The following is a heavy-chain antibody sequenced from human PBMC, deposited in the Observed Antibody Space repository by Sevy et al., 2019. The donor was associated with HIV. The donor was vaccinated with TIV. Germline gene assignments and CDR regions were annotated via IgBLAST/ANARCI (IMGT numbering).Heavy chain of an antibody. D-gene: IGHD2-15*01. J-gene: IGHJ4*02. Sequence: GESLKISCKGSGYSFTNYWIAWVRQIPGKGLEWMGIIYPGDSHTRYSPSFEGQVSISADKAINTAYLQWRSLKASDTATYYCATGCSDGSCYSAFDYWGQGTLVTVSS. CDR3: ATGCSDGSCYSAFDY. CDR1: GYSFTNYW. CDR2: IYPGDSHT. V-gene: IGHV5-51*01.